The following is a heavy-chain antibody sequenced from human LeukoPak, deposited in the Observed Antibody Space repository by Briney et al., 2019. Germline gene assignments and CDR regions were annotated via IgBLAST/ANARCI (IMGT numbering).Heavy chain of an antibody. CDR1: GFTFSGYY. CDR3: AKDILAAGLFFDY. D-gene: IGHD6-13*01. Sequence: PGGSLRLSCAASGFTFSGYYMGWVRQAPGKGLEWVSYIDMSGTTIYYADSVKGRFTISRDNAKNSLFLQMNSLRAEDTAVYYCAKDILAAGLFFDYWGQGVLVTVSS. V-gene: IGHV3-11*01. J-gene: IGHJ4*02. CDR2: IDMSGTTI.